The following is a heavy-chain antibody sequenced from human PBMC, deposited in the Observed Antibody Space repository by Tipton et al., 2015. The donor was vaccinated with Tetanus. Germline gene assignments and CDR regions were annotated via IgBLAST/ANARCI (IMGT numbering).Heavy chain of an antibody. CDR2: ISSSSTYI. J-gene: IGHJ4*02. V-gene: IGHV3-21*01. CDR3: ARVAPDFLTGSPDY. D-gene: IGHD3-9*01. CDR1: GFTFSSYS. Sequence: QLVQSGGGLVKPGGSLRLSCAASGFTFSSYSMNWIRQAPGKGLEWVSSISSSSTYIYYADSVKGRFTISRDNAKNSLYLQMNSLRAEDTAVYYCARVAPDFLTGSPDYWGQGTLVTVSS.